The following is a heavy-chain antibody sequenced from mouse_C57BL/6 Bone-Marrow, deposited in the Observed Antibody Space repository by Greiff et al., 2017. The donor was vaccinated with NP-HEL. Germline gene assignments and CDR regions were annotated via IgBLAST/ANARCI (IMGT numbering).Heavy chain of an antibody. CDR2: ISDGGSYT. Sequence: EVKLMESGGGLVKPGGSLKLSCAVSGFTFSSYAMSWVRQTPEKRLEWVATISDGGSYTYYPDNVKGRFTISRDNAKNNLYLQMSHLKSEDTAMYYCARNVVTTEDFDYWGQGTTLTVSS. CDR3: ARNVVTTEDFDY. V-gene: IGHV5-4*03. J-gene: IGHJ2*01. CDR1: GFTFSSYA. D-gene: IGHD2-2*01.